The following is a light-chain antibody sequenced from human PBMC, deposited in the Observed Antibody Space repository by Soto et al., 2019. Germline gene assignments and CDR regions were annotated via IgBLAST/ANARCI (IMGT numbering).Light chain of an antibody. V-gene: IGKV3-15*01. CDR2: DAS. J-gene: IGKJ1*01. Sequence: EIVMTQSPATLSVSPGERATLSCRASQSVSSNLAWYQQKPGQAPRLLIYDASTRATGIPARFSGSGSGTEFTPTISSLQSEDFAVYYCQQYNNWPPKAFGQGTKVEIK. CDR3: QQYNNWPPKA. CDR1: QSVSSN.